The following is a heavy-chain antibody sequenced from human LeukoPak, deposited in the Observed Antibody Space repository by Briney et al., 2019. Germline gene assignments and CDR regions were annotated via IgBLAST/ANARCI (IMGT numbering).Heavy chain of an antibody. J-gene: IGHJ4*02. CDR2: INHSGST. V-gene: IGHV4-34*01. D-gene: IGHD4-11*01. CDR1: GGSISSYY. Sequence: SETLSLTCTVPGGSISSYYWSWIRQPPGKGLEWIGEINHSGSTNYNPSLKSRVTISVDTSKNQFSLKLSSVTAADTAVYYCAHSQYPAYYFDYWGQGTLVTVSS. CDR3: AHSQYPAYYFDY.